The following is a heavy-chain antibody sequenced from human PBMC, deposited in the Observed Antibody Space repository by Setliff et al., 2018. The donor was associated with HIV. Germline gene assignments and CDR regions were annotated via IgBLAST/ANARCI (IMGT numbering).Heavy chain of an antibody. J-gene: IGHJ4*02. CDR2: IRFDGSNK. CDR3: ATFSLSGIY. D-gene: IGHD3-3*01. Sequence: AGGSLRLSCATSGLGFSTSGMHWVRQAPGKGLEWVSFIRFDGSNKFYVDSVKGRFTISRDDFRNTLYLQMNSLRPEDTAMYYCATFSLSGIYWGRGTLVTVSS. CDR1: GLGFSTSG. V-gene: IGHV3-30*02.